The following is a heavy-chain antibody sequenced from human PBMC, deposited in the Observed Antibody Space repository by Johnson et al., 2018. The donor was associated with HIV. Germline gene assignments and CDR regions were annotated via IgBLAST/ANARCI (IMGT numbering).Heavy chain of an antibody. CDR1: GFSVSDNY. V-gene: IGHV3-53*01. Sequence: VQLVESGGALIQPGGSLRLSCVGSGFSVSDNYMSWVRQAPGKGLEWVSIIYSGGPSYYADAVKGRFTISRDNAKNSLYLQMNSLRAEDTAVYYCARVGGYAFDIWGQGTMVTVSS. CDR2: IYSGGPS. J-gene: IGHJ3*02. CDR3: ARVGGYAFDI. D-gene: IGHD3-16*01.